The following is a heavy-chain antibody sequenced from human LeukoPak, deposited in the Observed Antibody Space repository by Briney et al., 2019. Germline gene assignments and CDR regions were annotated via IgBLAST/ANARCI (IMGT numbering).Heavy chain of an antibody. J-gene: IGHJ4*02. CDR3: ARGQTAYSPFDY. D-gene: IGHD3-9*01. Sequence: TASETLSLTCTVSGGSISSGGYYWSWIRQHPGKGLEWIGYIYYSGSTYYNPSLKSRVTISVDTSKNQFSLKLSSVTAADTAIYYCARGQTAYSPFDYWGPGTLVIVSS. CDR2: IYYSGST. CDR1: GGSISSGGYY. V-gene: IGHV4-31*03.